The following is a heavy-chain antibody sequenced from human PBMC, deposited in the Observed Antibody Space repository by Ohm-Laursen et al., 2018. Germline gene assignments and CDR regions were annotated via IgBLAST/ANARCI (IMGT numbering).Heavy chain of an antibody. V-gene: IGHV3-48*04. Sequence: GSLRLSCAASGFTFSHYSMNWVRQAPGKGPEWLSYIGTSNTTIYYADSVNGRFTISRDNAKNSLYLQMNSLRVEDTAVYYCARPKQWLGYFDLWGRGTLVTASS. CDR1: GFTFSHYS. J-gene: IGHJ2*01. CDR2: IGTSNTTI. D-gene: IGHD6-19*01. CDR3: ARPKQWLGYFDL.